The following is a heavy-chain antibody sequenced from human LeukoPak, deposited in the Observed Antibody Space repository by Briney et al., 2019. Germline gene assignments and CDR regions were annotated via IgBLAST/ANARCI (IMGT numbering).Heavy chain of an antibody. V-gene: IGHV1-2*02. Sequence: ASVKVSCKASGYTFTAYYMHCVRQAPGQGLEWMGWTNPNSGGTNYAQKFQGRVTMTRDTSISTAFMELSRPRSDDTAVYYCAREGAGDGYNFGFDYWGQGTLVTVSS. CDR3: AREGAGDGYNFGFDY. J-gene: IGHJ4*02. CDR2: TNPNSGGT. CDR1: GYTFTAYY. D-gene: IGHD5-24*01.